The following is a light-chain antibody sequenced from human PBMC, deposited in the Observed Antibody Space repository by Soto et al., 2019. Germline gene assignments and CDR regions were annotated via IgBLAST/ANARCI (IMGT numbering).Light chain of an antibody. J-gene: IGLJ1*01. CDR1: SSDVGGYNY. V-gene: IGLV2-14*01. CDR3: SSYKSSSTPYV. CDR2: EVS. Sequence: QSALTQPASVSGSPGQSITISCTGTSSDVGGYNYVSWYQQHPGKAPKLMIYEVSNRPSGVSNRFSGSKSGNTASLTISGLQAEDEADYYCSSYKSSSTPYVFVTGTKLTVL.